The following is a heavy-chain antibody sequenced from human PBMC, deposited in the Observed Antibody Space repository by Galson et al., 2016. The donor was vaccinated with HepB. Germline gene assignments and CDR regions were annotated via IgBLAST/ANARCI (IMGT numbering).Heavy chain of an antibody. V-gene: IGHV3-11*01. CDR1: GFTFSDYY. CDR2: IGSSGSI. Sequence: SLRLSCAASGFTFSDYYMSWIRQAPGKGLELVSHIGSSGSIYYTDSVKGRFTISRDNAKNSLYLQMNSLRAEDTALYYCVHGDYPYWGQGTLVTVSS. CDR3: VHGDYPY. D-gene: IGHD4-17*01. J-gene: IGHJ4*02.